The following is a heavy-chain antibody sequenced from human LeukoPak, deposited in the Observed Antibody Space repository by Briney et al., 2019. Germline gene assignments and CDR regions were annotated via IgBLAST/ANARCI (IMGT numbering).Heavy chain of an antibody. V-gene: IGHV4-61*01. D-gene: IGHD3-10*01. CDR1: GGSVSSGSYY. CDR3: ARDRYGSGSYHY. Sequence: PSETLSLTCTVSGGSVSSGSYYWGWIRQPPGKGLEWIGYIYYSGSTNYNPSLKSRVTISVDTSKNQFSLKLSSVTAADTAVYYCARDRYGSGSYHYWGQGTLVTVSS. J-gene: IGHJ4*02. CDR2: IYYSGST.